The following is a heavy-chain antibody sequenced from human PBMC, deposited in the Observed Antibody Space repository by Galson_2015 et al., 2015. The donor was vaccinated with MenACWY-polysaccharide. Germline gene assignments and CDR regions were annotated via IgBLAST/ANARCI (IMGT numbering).Heavy chain of an antibody. D-gene: IGHD6-13*01. CDR3: AREEAAVPLRP. J-gene: IGHJ5*02. V-gene: IGHV4-31*03. Sequence: LSLTCTVSGGSISSDTHYWSWIRQHPGKGLEWIGYIYYRGSTYYNPSLKSRVAISVDTSKNQFSLKLTSVTAAGTAVFYCAREEAAVPLRPWGQGTLVTVSS. CDR1: GGSISSDTHY. CDR2: IYYRGST.